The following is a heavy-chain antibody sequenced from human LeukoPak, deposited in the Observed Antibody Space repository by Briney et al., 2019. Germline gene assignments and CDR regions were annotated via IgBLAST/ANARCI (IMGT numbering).Heavy chain of an antibody. J-gene: IGHJ4*02. D-gene: IGHD6-13*01. CDR2: ISGSGGST. CDR1: GFTFSSYA. CDR3: AKDRVGSSSWYPYYFDY. Sequence: GGSLRLSCAASGFTFSSYAMSWVRQAPGKGLEWVSAISGSGGSTYYADSVKGRLTISRDNSKNTLYLQMNSLRAEDTAVYYCAKDRVGSSSWYPYYFDYWGQGTLVTVSS. V-gene: IGHV3-23*01.